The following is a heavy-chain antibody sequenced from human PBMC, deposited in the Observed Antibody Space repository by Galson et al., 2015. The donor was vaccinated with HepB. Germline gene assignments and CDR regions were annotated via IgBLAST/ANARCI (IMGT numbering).Heavy chain of an antibody. D-gene: IGHD6-19*01. Sequence: SLRLSCAASGFTFSSYAIMWVRQAPGKGLEWVSGMSDNGDNTFYAASVKGRFTISRDISKNTVYLQTNSLRVEDTAVYYCATRSGASGWYSYFQHWGQGTLVTVSS. CDR1: GFTFSSYA. V-gene: IGHV3-23*01. CDR2: MSDNGDNT. J-gene: IGHJ1*01. CDR3: ATRSGASGWYSYFQH.